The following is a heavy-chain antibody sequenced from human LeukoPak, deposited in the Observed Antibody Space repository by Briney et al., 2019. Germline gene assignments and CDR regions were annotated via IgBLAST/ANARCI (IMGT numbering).Heavy chain of an antibody. CDR2: IHQDGGQK. CDR1: GFTFSSYW. V-gene: IGHV3-7*01. J-gene: IGHJ4*02. D-gene: IGHD1-1*01. CDR3: ARGNSFDY. Sequence: QTGGSLRLSCAASGFTFSSYWMSWVRQAPGKGLEWVANIHQDGGQKFYVGSVEGRFTISRDNAKDSVYLHMNSPRADDTAVYYCARGNSFDYWGQGTLVSVSS.